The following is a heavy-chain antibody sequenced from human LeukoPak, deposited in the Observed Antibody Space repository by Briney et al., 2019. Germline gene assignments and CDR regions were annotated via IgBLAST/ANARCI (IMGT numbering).Heavy chain of an antibody. CDR3: VAGGSGWNEY. D-gene: IGHD1-1*01. CDR1: GGSISSSAW. V-gene: IGHV4-4*02. CDR2: IHRSGST. Sequence: PSGTLSLTCAVSGGSISSSAWWCWVRQPPGKGLEWIGEIHRSGSTYYNPSLERRLTMSLHKSKHQFSLNLYSVTAAAPAVFFCVAGGSGWNEYSGEGSLVTPSS. J-gene: IGHJ4*02.